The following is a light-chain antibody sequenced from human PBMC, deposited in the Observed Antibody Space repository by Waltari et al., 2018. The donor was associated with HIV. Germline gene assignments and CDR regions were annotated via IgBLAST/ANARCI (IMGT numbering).Light chain of an antibody. CDR3: LLYYGGRRPYWV. CDR2: SSN. V-gene: IGLV7-43*01. Sequence: VVTQEPSLTVSPGGTVTLTCASSTGAVSTSSYPSWFQQRPGQAPRPMIFSSNKRHPWTPDHFSGSRLGDKAALTLSPVQPEDEADYYCLLYYGGRRPYWVFGGGTKLTVL. CDR1: TGAVSTSSY. J-gene: IGLJ3*02.